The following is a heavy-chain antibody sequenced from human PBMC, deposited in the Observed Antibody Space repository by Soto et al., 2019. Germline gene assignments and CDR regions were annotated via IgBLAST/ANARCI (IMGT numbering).Heavy chain of an antibody. Sequence: ASVKVSCKASGYTFTSYDINWVRQATGQGLEWMGWMNPNSGNTGYAQKFQGRVTMTRNTSISTAYMELSSLRSEDTAVYYCARGGVLMVYAIPSYYGMDVWGQGTTVTVS. CDR3: ARGGVLMVYAIPSYYGMDV. J-gene: IGHJ6*02. CDR2: MNPNSGNT. D-gene: IGHD2-8*01. V-gene: IGHV1-8*01. CDR1: GYTFTSYD.